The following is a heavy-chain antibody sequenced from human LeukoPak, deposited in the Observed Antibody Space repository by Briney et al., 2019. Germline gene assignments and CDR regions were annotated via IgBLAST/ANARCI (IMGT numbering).Heavy chain of an antibody. CDR1: APSISSYSYY. Sequence: SETLSLTCIVSAPSISSYSYYWGWIRQPPGKGLEWIGSLYYSGTPYYSPSLKSRVTMSLDTSKNQFSLRLSSVTAADTAVYSCGRIHSSYVNCWGQGTLVSVSS. V-gene: IGHV4-39*07. D-gene: IGHD1-26*01. CDR2: LYYSGTP. J-gene: IGHJ4*02. CDR3: GRIHSSYVNC.